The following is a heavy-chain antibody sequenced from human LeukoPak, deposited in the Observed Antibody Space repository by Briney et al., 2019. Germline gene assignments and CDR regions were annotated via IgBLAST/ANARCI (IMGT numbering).Heavy chain of an antibody. CDR2: IIPILGIA. D-gene: IGHD6-6*01. J-gene: IGHJ4*02. CDR1: EGTFSSYA. CDR3: ARDRPLYSSSDY. V-gene: IGHV1-69*04. Sequence: ASVKVSCKASEGTFSSYAIIWVRQAPGQGLEWMGRIIPILGIANYAQKFQGRVTITADKSTSTAYMELSSLRSEDTAVYYCARDRPLYSSSDYWGQGTLVTVSS.